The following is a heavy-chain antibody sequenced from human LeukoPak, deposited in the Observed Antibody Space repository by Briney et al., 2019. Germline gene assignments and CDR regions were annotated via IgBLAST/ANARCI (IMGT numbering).Heavy chain of an antibody. D-gene: IGHD5-12*01. CDR2: INANSGDT. V-gene: IGHV1-2*04. J-gene: IGHJ4*02. CDR3: ARGSIRSGYDYDY. CDR1: GYTFTDYY. Sequence: ASVKVSCKASGYTFTDYYIHRVRQAPGQGLEWMGWINANSGDTNFAQKFQGLVTMTRDPSISAAYMELSRLRSDDTAVYYCARGSIRSGYDYDYWGQGTLVTVSS.